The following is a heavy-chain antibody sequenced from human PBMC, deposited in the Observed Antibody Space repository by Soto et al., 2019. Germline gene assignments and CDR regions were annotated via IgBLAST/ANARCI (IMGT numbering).Heavy chain of an antibody. J-gene: IGHJ6*02. D-gene: IGHD1-1*01. V-gene: IGHV3-30*03. Sequence: QAQLVESGGGVVQPGRSLRLSCAASEFTFNTYAMHWVRQAPGKGLEWVAVIAYDGNDKYYADSVKGRFTISRDNSKNALHRQMNTLRHEYTAMYYCARDAGNSVHYYYGMDVWGQGTTVTVSS. CDR2: IAYDGNDK. CDR1: EFTFNTYA. CDR3: ARDAGNSVHYYYGMDV.